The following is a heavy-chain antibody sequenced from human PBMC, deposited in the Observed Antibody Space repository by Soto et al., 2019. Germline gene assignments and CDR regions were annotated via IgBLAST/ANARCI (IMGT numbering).Heavy chain of an antibody. CDR3: ARPPSDFWLDP. J-gene: IGHJ5*02. Sequence: QLQLQESGPGLVKPSETLSLTCTVSGGSISSSSYFWGWIRQPPGKGLEWIGSIYYSGSTYYNPSLKSRVTVSVDTSKNQFSLKLSSVTAADTAVYYCARPPSDFWLDPWGQGTLVTVSS. D-gene: IGHD2-21*02. CDR1: GGSISSSSYF. V-gene: IGHV4-39*01. CDR2: IYYSGST.